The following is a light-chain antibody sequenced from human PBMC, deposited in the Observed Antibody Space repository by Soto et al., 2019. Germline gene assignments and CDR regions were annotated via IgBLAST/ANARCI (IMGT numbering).Light chain of an antibody. CDR2: EVS. CDR3: SSYTSSSTL. J-gene: IGLJ1*01. Sequence: QSVLTQPASVSGAPGQSITISCTGTSSDVGSYNYVSWYQQHPGKAPKLMIYEVSDRPSGISSRFSGSKSGNTASLTISGLQTEHEADYYCSSYTSSSTLFGTGTKVTVL. V-gene: IGLV2-14*01. CDR1: SSDVGSYNY.